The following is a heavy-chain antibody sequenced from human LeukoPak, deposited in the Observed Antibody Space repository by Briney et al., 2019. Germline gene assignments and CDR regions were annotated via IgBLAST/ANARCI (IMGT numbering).Heavy chain of an antibody. Sequence: PPGGSLRLSCAASGFTFGNYAMGWVRQAPGKGLEWVSAVGGSGGSTYYADSVKGRFTISRDNSKNTLYLQMNGLRAADTAVYYCAKGYQNFDYWGQGTLATVSS. D-gene: IGHD1-14*01. J-gene: IGHJ4*02. V-gene: IGHV3-23*01. CDR2: VGGSGGST. CDR1: GFTFGNYA. CDR3: AKGYQNFDY.